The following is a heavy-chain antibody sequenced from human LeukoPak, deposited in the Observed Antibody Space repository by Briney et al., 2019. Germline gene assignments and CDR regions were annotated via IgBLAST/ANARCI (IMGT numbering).Heavy chain of an antibody. V-gene: IGHV3-48*04. CDR1: GFTFSSYS. Sequence: GGSLRLSCAASGFTFSSYSMNWVRQAPGKGLEWVSYISSSSTIYYADSVKGRFTISRDNAKNSLYLQMNSLRAEDTAVYYCAGDRNWYRVDYWGQGTLVTVSS. CDR2: ISSSSTI. J-gene: IGHJ4*02. D-gene: IGHD1-14*01. CDR3: AGDRNWYRVDY.